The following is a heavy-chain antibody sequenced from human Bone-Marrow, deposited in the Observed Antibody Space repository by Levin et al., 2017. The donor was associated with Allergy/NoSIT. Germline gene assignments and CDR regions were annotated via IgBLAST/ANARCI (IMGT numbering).Heavy chain of an antibody. J-gene: IGHJ4*02. V-gene: IGHV3-15*01. D-gene: IGHD4-17*01. CDR2: IKSKTDGGTA. CDR3: TTGVRLASVTTSLDY. Sequence: KAGGSLRLSCAASGFTFNNAWMSWVRQAPGKGLEWVGRIKSKTDGGTADYAAPVKGRFTISRDDSKTTLYLQMNSLKTEDTAVYYCTTGVRLASVTTSLDYWGQGTLVSVSS. CDR1: GFTFNNAW.